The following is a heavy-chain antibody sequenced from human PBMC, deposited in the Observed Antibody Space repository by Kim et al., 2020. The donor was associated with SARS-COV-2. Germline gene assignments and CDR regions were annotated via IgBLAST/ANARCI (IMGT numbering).Heavy chain of an antibody. CDR3: ARESRDNYYYYGMDV. J-gene: IGHJ6*02. V-gene: IGHV4-39*07. Sequence: SPKVRVTHSVDTSKNQFSLRLSSVTAADTAVYYCARESRDNYYYYGMDVWGQGTTVTVSS.